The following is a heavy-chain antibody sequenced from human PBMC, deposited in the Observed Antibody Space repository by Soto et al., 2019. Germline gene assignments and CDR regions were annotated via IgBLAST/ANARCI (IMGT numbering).Heavy chain of an antibody. CDR3: AKAHYYGMDV. J-gene: IGHJ6*02. Sequence: GGSLRLSCAASGFTFDDYAMHWVRQAPGKGLEWVSGISWNSGSIGYEDSVKGRFTISRENAKNSLYLKMNSLRAEATALYYCAKAHYYGMDVRGQRTTVTVSS. V-gene: IGHV3-9*01. CDR1: GFTFDDYA. CDR2: ISWNSGSI.